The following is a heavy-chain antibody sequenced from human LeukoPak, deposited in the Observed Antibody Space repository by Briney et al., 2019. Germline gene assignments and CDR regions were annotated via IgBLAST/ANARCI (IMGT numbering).Heavy chain of an antibody. CDR2: IHPGDSDT. V-gene: IGHV5-51*01. Sequence: LGESLKISCKGSGYSSTNYWIGWVRQMPGKGLAWMGIIHPGDSDTQYSPSFQGQVTISADTSINTAYLQWSSLKASDTAIYDCARRRRSGNYDKWIDSWGQGTLVTVSS. CDR3: ARRRRSGNYDKWIDS. D-gene: IGHD3-9*01. J-gene: IGHJ5*01. CDR1: GYSSTNYW.